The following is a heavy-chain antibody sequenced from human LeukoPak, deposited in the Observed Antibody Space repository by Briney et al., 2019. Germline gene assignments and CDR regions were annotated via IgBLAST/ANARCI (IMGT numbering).Heavy chain of an antibody. D-gene: IGHD6-6*01. Sequence: SLRVSCAASGFTFDDYAMHWVRQAPGKGLEWVSGISWNSGSIGYADSVKGRFTISRDNAKDSLYLQMNSLRAEDTALYYCAKERRRSSSSGLVDYWGQGTLVTVSS. V-gene: IGHV3-9*01. CDR2: ISWNSGSI. CDR3: AKERRRSSSSGLVDY. CDR1: GFTFDDYA. J-gene: IGHJ4*02.